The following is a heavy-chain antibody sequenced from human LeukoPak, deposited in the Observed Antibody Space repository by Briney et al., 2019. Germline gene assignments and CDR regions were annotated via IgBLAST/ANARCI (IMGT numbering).Heavy chain of an antibody. D-gene: IGHD6-19*01. V-gene: IGHV3-23*01. J-gene: IGHJ3*02. CDR1: GFTFSSYA. CDR3: AKALYRSVPLDDAFDI. CDR2: ISGTGGST. Sequence: PGGSLRLSCAASGFTFSSYAMSWLRQAPGKGLEWVSAISGTGGSTYYADSVKGRFTISRDNSKNTLYLQMNSLRAEDTAVYYCAKALYRSVPLDDAFDIWGQGTMVTVSS.